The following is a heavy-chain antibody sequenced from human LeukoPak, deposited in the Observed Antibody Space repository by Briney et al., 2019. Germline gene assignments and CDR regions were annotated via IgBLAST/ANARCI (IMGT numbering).Heavy chain of an antibody. CDR3: ARGENYYGSGSYPPHFDY. CDR2: MNPNSGNT. V-gene: IGHV1-8*03. D-gene: IGHD3-10*01. Sequence: ASVKVSCKASGYTFTSYDINWVRQATGQGLEWMGWMNPNSGNTGYAQKFQGRVTITRNTSISTAYMELSSLRSEDTAVYYCARGENYYGSGSYPPHFDYWGQGTLVTVSS. J-gene: IGHJ4*02. CDR1: GYTFTSYD.